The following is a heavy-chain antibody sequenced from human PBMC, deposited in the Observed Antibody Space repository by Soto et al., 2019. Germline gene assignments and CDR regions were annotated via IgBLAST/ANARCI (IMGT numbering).Heavy chain of an antibody. Sequence: GGSLRLSCAASGFTFSSYAMSWVRQAPGKGLEWISAISGSGGSTYYADSVKGRFTISRDNSKNTLYLQMNSLRAEDTAVYYCAKSKVRSYYYDSSGYYVWDYWGQGTLVTVSS. J-gene: IGHJ4*02. CDR2: ISGSGGST. D-gene: IGHD3-22*01. CDR3: AKSKVRSYYYDSSGYYVWDY. CDR1: GFTFSSYA. V-gene: IGHV3-23*01.